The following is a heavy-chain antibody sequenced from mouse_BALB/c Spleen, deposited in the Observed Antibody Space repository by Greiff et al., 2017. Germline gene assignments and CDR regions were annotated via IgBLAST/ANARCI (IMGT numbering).Heavy chain of an antibody. V-gene: IGHV1-18*01. J-gene: IGHJ4*01. CDR3: ARPSYGNYDAMDY. D-gene: IGHD2-1*01. Sequence: EVMLVESGPELVKPGASVKIPCKASGYTFTDYNMDWVKQSHGKSLEWIGDINPNNGGTIYNQKFKGKATLTVDKSSSTAYMELRSLTSEDTAVYYCARPSYGNYDAMDYWGQGTSVTVSS. CDR2: INPNNGGT. CDR1: GYTFTDYN.